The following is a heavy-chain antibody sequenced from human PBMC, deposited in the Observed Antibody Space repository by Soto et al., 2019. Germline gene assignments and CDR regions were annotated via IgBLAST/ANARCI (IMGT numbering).Heavy chain of an antibody. CDR2: IRDDGSNK. CDR3: ARDDYGGGIPFDI. Sequence: QVQLVESGGGVVQHGRSLRLSCAASGFTFSTYGMHWVRQAPGKGLEWVAAIRDDGSNKYYAGSVKGRFTISRDNSKNTVYLQMNSLRAEDTAVYYCARDDYGGGIPFDIWGQGTMVTVSS. J-gene: IGHJ3*02. V-gene: IGHV3-33*01. CDR1: GFTFSTYG. D-gene: IGHD3-16*01.